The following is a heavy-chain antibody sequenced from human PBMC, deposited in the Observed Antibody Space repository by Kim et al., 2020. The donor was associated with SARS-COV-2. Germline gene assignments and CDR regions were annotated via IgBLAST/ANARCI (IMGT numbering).Heavy chain of an antibody. D-gene: IGHD5-18*01. V-gene: IGHV1-69*13. CDR1: GGTFSSYA. CDR2: IIPIFGTA. J-gene: IGHJ3*02. Sequence: SVKVSCKASGGTFSSYAISWVRQAPGQGLEWMGGIIPIFGTANYAQKFQGRVTITADESTSTAYMELSSLRSEDTAVYYCATPTDTAMVHHAFDIWGQGTMVTVSS. CDR3: ATPTDTAMVHHAFDI.